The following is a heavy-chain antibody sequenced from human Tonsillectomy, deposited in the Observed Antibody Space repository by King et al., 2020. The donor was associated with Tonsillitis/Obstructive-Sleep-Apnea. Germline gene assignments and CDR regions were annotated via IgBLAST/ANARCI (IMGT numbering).Heavy chain of an antibody. CDR2: IYHSGST. D-gene: IGHD3-3*01. J-gene: IGHJ4*02. V-gene: IGHV4-61*01. Sequence: VQLQESGPGLVKPSETLSLTCTVSGGSVSSGIYYWSWIRQPPGKGLEWIWHIYHSGSTTYNPSLNSRVTISVDTSKNQFSLKLSSVTAADTAVYYCAAQTLDFWSGNYYLDYWGQGTLVTVSS. CDR3: AAQTLDFWSGNYYLDY. CDR1: GGSVSSGIYY.